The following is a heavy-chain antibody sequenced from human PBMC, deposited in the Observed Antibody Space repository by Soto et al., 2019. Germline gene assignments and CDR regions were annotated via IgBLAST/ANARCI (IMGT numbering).Heavy chain of an antibody. CDR2: IYSGGYT. CDR3: AGGGGGGGY. J-gene: IGHJ4*02. D-gene: IGHD3-16*01. CDR1: GFTVSNNY. Sequence: EVQLVESGGGLIQPGGSLRLSCAVSGFTVSNNYMSWVRQAPGKGLEGVSVIYSGGYTAYGDSVKGRFTISRDNSKNKFYQQRKSVGAKGTAVCYWAGGGGGGGYWGQGTLVTVSS. V-gene: IGHV3-53*01.